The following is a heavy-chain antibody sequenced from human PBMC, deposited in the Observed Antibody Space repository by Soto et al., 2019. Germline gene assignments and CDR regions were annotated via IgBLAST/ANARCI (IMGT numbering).Heavy chain of an antibody. J-gene: IGHJ6*01. CDR1: GFTLSRYG. D-gene: IGHD1-1*01. CDR3: ARGAEHQLLSRDYFYGVDV. Sequence: QVQLVESGGGVVQPGRSLRLSCAASGFTLSRYGMHWVRQAPGKGLEWVAVISFEGNTQYYADSVKGRFTISRDNSKDTLSLQIHSLRPEDTAVYYCARGAEHQLLSRDYFYGVDVW. V-gene: IGHV3-30*05. CDR2: ISFEGNTQ.